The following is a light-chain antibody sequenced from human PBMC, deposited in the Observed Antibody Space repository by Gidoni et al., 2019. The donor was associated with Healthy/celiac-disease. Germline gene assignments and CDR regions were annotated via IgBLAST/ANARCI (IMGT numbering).Light chain of an antibody. Sequence: IVMTQSPATLSVSTGERATLSCRASQSVRSYLAWYKQKPGLAPRLLIYGASTRATGSPARFSGSVSGTDFSLTISSLQSEDFAVYYCQQYNNWLLTFGGGTKVEIK. V-gene: IGKV3-15*01. CDR3: QQYNNWLLT. CDR2: GAS. J-gene: IGKJ4*02. CDR1: QSVRSY.